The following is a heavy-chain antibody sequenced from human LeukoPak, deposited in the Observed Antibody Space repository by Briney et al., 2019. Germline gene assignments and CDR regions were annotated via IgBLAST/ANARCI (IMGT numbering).Heavy chain of an antibody. J-gene: IGHJ4*01. Sequence: SETLSLTCAVSGGSISSGGYSWSWIRQPPGKGLEWIGYIYHSGSTYYNPSLKSRVTISVDRSKNQFSLKLSSVTAADTAVYYCARLAYGSGSYYFDYWGHGTLVTVSS. CDR3: ARLAYGSGSYYFDY. CDR1: GGSISSGGYS. V-gene: IGHV4-30-2*01. CDR2: IYHSGST. D-gene: IGHD3-10*01.